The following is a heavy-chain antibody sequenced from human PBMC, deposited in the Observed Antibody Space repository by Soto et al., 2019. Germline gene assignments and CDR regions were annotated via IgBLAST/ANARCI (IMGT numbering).Heavy chain of an antibody. CDR1: GFTFSSYA. Sequence: PGGSLRLSCAASGFTFSSYAMHWVRQAPGKGLEYVSAISSNGGSTYYANSVKGRFTISRDNSKNTLYLQMGSLRAEDMAVYYCARGEEWEAYFDYWGQGTLVTVSS. CDR3: ARGEEWEAYFDY. J-gene: IGHJ4*02. CDR2: ISSNGGST. V-gene: IGHV3-64*01. D-gene: IGHD1-26*01.